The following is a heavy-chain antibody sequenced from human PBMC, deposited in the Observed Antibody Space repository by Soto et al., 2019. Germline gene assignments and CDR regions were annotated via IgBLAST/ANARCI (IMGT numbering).Heavy chain of an antibody. D-gene: IGHD3-10*01. CDR1: GFTFSTYT. CDR2: ISSGSSYI. J-gene: IGHJ5*01. CDR3: ARDILSGGAYPDS. V-gene: IGHV3-21*01. Sequence: LRLSCAASGFTFSTYTMNWVRQAPGKGLEWISSISSGSSYIYYAGSVKGRFTISRDNAKNSLFLQMNSLRADDTAVYYCARDILSGGAYPDSWGQGTKVTVSS.